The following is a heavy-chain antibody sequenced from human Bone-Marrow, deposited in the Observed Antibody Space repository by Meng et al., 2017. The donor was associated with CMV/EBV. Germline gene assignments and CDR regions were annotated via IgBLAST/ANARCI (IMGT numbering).Heavy chain of an antibody. Sequence: GGSLRLSCAASGFTFDDYAMHWVRQAPGKGLEWVSGISWNSGSIGYADSVKGRFTISRDNAKNSLYLQMNSLRAEDTAVYYCAKEQNYYDSSGYYAYWGRGTLVTVSS. CDR3: AKEQNYYDSSGYYAY. CDR2: ISWNSGSI. CDR1: GFTFDDYA. V-gene: IGHV3-9*01. J-gene: IGHJ4*02. D-gene: IGHD3-22*01.